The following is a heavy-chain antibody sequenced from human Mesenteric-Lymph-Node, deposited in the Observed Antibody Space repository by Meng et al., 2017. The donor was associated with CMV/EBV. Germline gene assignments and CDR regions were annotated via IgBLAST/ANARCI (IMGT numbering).Heavy chain of an antibody. CDR2: INIVEDKT. V-gene: IGHV1-3*04. J-gene: IGHJ4*02. D-gene: IGHD3-16*01. CDR1: GYTFSSYA. CDR3: ARTNNWGSDY. Sequence: QVQLVQSGAEVKKPGASGKVSCKASGYTFSSYAMHWVRQAPGQRLEWMGWINIVEDKTKTSQNFQGRVTLTRDTSANTAYMELSSLRSDDTAVYYCARTNNWGSDYWGQGTLVTVSS.